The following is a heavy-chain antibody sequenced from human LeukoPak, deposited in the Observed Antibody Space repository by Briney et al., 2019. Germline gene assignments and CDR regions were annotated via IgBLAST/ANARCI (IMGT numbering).Heavy chain of an antibody. J-gene: IGHJ4*02. Sequence: PSETLSLTCTVSGGSISSGSYYWSWIRQPAGKGLEWIGRIYTSGSTNYNPSLKSRVTISVDTSKNQFSLKLSSVTAADTAVYYCAGSPGYYGSGSVTPFDYWGQGTLVTVSS. CDR3: AGSPGYYGSGSVTPFDY. D-gene: IGHD3-10*01. V-gene: IGHV4-61*02. CDR2: IYTSGST. CDR1: GGSISSGSYY.